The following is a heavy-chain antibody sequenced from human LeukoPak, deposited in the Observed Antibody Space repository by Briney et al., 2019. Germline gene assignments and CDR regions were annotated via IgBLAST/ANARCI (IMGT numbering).Heavy chain of an antibody. CDR3: TKDMSQGDYFLDY. V-gene: IGHV3-9*01. CDR2: ISWNSGSI. Sequence: PGGSLRLSCVASGFSLHDYPMHWVRQAPGKGLEWVSGISWNSGSIAYADSVKGRFTISRDSAKNSLYLQMNSLRLEDTALYYCTKDMSQGDYFLDYWGQGTLVTVSS. CDR1: GFSLHDYP. J-gene: IGHJ4*02. D-gene: IGHD3-10*01.